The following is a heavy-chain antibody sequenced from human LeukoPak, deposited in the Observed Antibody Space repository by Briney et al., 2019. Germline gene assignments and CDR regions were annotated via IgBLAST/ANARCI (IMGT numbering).Heavy chain of an antibody. Sequence: KPSETLSLTCTVSGGSISSYYWSWIRQPPGKGLEWIGNIYYSGSTNYNPSLKSRVTISVDTSKNQFSLKLSSVTAADTAVYHCTRGSIAYYYMDVWGKGTTVTISS. CDR2: IYYSGST. CDR3: TRGSIAYYYMDV. CDR1: GGSISSYY. D-gene: IGHD3-22*01. J-gene: IGHJ6*03. V-gene: IGHV4-59*01.